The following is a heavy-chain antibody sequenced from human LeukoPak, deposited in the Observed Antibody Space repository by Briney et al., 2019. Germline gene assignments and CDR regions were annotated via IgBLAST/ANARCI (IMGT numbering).Heavy chain of an antibody. CDR3: GKGNTASRPGFVD. CDR1: GGSFSGYY. Sequence: PSETLSLTCAVYGGSFSGYYWSWVRQAPGKGLEWLSSISGSGDSVFYADSVKGRFTISRDNSLNTLHLQMNSLRAEDTAFYYCGKGNTASRPGFVDWGQGTLVTVSS. CDR2: ISGSGDSV. J-gene: IGHJ4*02. D-gene: IGHD5-18*01. V-gene: IGHV3-23*01.